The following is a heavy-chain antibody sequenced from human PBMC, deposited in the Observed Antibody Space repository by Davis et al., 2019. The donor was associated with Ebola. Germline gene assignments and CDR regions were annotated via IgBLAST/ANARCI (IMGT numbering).Heavy chain of an antibody. Sequence: GESLKISCAASRFTFSDYYMSWIRQAPGKGLEWVSYISSSGSTIYYADSVKGRFTISRDNAKNSLYLQMNSLRAEETAVYYCARSYLTYSGYGWAYWGQGTLVTVSS. CDR1: RFTFSDYY. V-gene: IGHV3-11*01. CDR2: ISSSGSTI. J-gene: IGHJ4*02. D-gene: IGHD5-12*01. CDR3: ARSYLTYSGYGWAY.